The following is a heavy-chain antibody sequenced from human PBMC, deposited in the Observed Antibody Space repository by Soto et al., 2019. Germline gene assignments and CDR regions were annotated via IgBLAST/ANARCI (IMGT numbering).Heavy chain of an antibody. V-gene: IGHV4-30-4*01. D-gene: IGHD2-15*01. J-gene: IGHJ5*01. CDR2: IYKSATT. Sequence: PSETLSLTCSVSGDSISSVDYFWAWIRQPPGQALEYIGYIYKSATTYYNPSFESRVAISLDTSKSQFSLNVTSVTAADTAVYFFARGRYCLTGRCFPNWFDSWGQVTLVTVSS. CDR3: ARGRYCLTGRCFPNWFDS. CDR1: GDSISSVDYF.